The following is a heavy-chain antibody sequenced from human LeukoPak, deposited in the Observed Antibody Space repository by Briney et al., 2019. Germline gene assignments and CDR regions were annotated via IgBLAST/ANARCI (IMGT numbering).Heavy chain of an antibody. J-gene: IGHJ4*02. Sequence: GGSLRLSCAASGFTFSSYSMNWVRRAPGKGLEWVSYISSSSSTIYYADSVKGRFTISRDNAKNSLYLQMNSLRDEDTAVYYCARDMSGGADPDLIDYWGQGTLVTVSS. V-gene: IGHV3-48*02. CDR1: GFTFSSYS. D-gene: IGHD3-10*01. CDR3: ARDMSGGADPDLIDY. CDR2: ISSSSSTI.